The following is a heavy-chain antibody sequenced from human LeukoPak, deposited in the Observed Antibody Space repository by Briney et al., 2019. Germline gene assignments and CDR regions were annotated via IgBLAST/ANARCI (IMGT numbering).Heavy chain of an antibody. J-gene: IGHJ4*02. D-gene: IGHD3-16*01. CDR2: IYYSGST. CDR1: GGSISSYY. V-gene: IGHV4-59*01. Sequence: SETLSLTCTVSGGSISSYYWSWIRQPPGKGLEYIGYIYYSGSTNYNPSLKSRVTISRDTSKNQFSLKLSSVTAADTAVYYCARSGGFWGDPYVVDYWGQGTLVTVSS. CDR3: ARSGGFWGDPYVVDY.